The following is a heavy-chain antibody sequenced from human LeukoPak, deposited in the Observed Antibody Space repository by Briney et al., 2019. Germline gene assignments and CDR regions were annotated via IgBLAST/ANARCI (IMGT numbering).Heavy chain of an antibody. CDR2: IKWNGGST. Sequence: GGSLRLSCVASGSTFDDYGMSWVRQAPGKGLEWVSGIKWNGGSTGYADSVKGRFTISRDNAKNSLHLQMNSLSAEDTALYYCARDGGDCSGDSCYVDYWGQGTLVTVSS. CDR3: ARDGGDCSGDSCYVDY. V-gene: IGHV3-20*04. D-gene: IGHD2-15*01. J-gene: IGHJ4*02. CDR1: GSTFDDYG.